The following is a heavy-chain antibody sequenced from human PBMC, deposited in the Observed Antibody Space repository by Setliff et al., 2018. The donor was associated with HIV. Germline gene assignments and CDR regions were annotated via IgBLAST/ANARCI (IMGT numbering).Heavy chain of an antibody. V-gene: IGHV1-2*06. J-gene: IGHJ6*03. Sequence: ASVKVSCKASGYTFTGYYMHWVRQAPGQGLEWMGRINPNSGGTNYAQKFQGRVTMTRDTSTTSVYMQLSSLRSDDTTVYFCARAVAILIRGSTLNREYYMDVWGKGTTVTVSS. D-gene: IGHD3-10*01. CDR1: GYTFTGYY. CDR2: INPNSGGT. CDR3: ARAVAILIRGSTLNREYYMDV.